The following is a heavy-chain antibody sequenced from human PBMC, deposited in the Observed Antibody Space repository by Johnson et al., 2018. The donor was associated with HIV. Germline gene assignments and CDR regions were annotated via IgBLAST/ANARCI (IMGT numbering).Heavy chain of an antibody. CDR3: AGGVTVAFDI. J-gene: IGHJ3*02. CDR2: IWYDGSNK. Sequence: QVQLVESGGGVVQPGRSLRLSCAASGFTFSSYGMHWVRQAPGKGLAWVAVIWYDGSNKYYADSVKGRFTISRDNSKNTLYLQMNSLRAEDTAGYYCAGGVTVAFDIWGPGTVVSVSS. CDR1: GFTFSSYG. V-gene: IGHV3-33*01. D-gene: IGHD2-21*02.